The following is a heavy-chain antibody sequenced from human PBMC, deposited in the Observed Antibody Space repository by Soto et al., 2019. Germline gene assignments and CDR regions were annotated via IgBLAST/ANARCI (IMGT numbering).Heavy chain of an antibody. CDR1: GASISSSNW. Sequence: QVQLQESGLGLVKPSGTLSLTCAVSGASISSSNWWSWVRQPPGKGLEWIGEIYHSGSTNSNPSLKRRVTISVDKSRNQFSLKLSSVTAADTAVYYCARRWGEGRVDYWGQGTLVTVSS. J-gene: IGHJ4*02. CDR2: IYHSGST. D-gene: IGHD3-10*01. CDR3: ARRWGEGRVDY. V-gene: IGHV4-4*02.